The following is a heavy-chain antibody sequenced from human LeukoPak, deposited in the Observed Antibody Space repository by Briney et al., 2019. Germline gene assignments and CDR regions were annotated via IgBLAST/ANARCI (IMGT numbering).Heavy chain of an antibody. CDR1: GFTFSSYS. V-gene: IGHV3-48*01. CDR2: ISSSGTTI. D-gene: IGHD3-10*01. CDR3: VGSHVAAY. J-gene: IGHJ4*02. Sequence: TAGSLRLSCAASGFTFSSYSMNWVRQAPGQGLERVSYISSSGTTIYYADSVKGRFTISRDNAKNSLYLQMNNLRAEDTAVYYCVGSHVAAYWGQGTLVTVSS.